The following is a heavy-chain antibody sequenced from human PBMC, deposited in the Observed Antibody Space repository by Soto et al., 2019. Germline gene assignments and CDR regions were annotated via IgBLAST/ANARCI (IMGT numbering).Heavy chain of an antibody. V-gene: IGHV1-46*01. CDR3: ARQALPSSQYGGWFDP. CDR2: INPSGGST. D-gene: IGHD4-17*01. CDR1: GYTFTSYY. J-gene: IGHJ5*02. Sequence: ASVKVSCKASGYTFTSYYMHWVRQAPGQGLEWMGIINPSGGSTSYAQKFQGRVTMTRDTSTSTVYMELSSLRSEDTAVYYCARQALPSSQYGGWFDPWGQGTLVTVSS.